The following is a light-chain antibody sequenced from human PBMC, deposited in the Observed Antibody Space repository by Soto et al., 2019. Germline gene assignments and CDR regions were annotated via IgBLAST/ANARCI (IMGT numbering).Light chain of an antibody. CDR1: SSDVGGYDL. CDR3: SSFAGNNNL. CDR2: EVA. J-gene: IGLJ2*01. Sequence: QSALTQPPSASGSPGQSVTISCTGTSSDVGGYDLVSWYQQHPGKAPKLILYEVAKRPSGVPARFSGSKSGNTASLTVSGLQAYDESDYYCSSFAGNNNLFGGGTKLTVL. V-gene: IGLV2-8*01.